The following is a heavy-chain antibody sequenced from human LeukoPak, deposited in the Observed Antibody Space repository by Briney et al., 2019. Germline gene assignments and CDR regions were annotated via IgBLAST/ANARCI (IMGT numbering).Heavy chain of an antibody. CDR2: INPNSGGT. CDR3: ARVENDILTGYYKSLDY. J-gene: IGHJ4*02. V-gene: IGHV1-2*02. D-gene: IGHD3-9*01. CDR1: GYTFTGYY. Sequence: ASVKVSCKASGYTFTGYYMHWVRRAPGQGLEWMGWINPNSGGTNYAQKFQGRVTMTRDTSISTAYMELSRLRSDDTAVYYCARVENDILTGYYKSLDYWGQGTLVTVSS.